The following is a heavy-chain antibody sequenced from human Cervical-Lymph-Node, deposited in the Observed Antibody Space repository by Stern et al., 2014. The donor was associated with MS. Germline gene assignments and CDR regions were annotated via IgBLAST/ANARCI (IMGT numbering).Heavy chain of an antibody. CDR1: GFTFSGYA. D-gene: IGHD6-13*01. CDR2: ISYDGSDK. CDR3: TRQDQQLVTFDY. V-gene: IGHV3-30-3*01. J-gene: IGHJ4*02. Sequence: VQLVESGGGVVQPGRSLRLSCAVSGFTFSGYAMHWVRQAPGKGLAWVAFISYDGSDKSYAESVRGRFSISRDNSKNTVYLQVNSLGAQDTAVYYCTRQDQQLVTFDYWGQGTLVTVSA.